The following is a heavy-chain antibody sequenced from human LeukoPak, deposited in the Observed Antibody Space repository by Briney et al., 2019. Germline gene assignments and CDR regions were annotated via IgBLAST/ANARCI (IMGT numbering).Heavy chain of an antibody. V-gene: IGHV4-61*02. Sequence: SQTLSLTCTVSGGSISSGSYYWSWIRQPAGKGLEWIGRIYTSGSTNYNPSLKSRVTISVDTSKNQFSLKLSSVTAADTAVYYCAREGNYYGSGTFSYYMDVWGKGTTVTVSS. D-gene: IGHD3-10*01. CDR2: IYTSGST. J-gene: IGHJ6*03. CDR3: AREGNYYGSGTFSYYMDV. CDR1: GGSISSGSYY.